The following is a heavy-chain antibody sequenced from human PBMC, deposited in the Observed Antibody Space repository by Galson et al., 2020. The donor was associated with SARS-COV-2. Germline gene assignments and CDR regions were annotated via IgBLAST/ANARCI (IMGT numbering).Heavy chain of an antibody. D-gene: IGHD1-26*01. CDR1: GYTLTELS. J-gene: IGHJ5*02. Sequence: GESLKISCKVSGYTLTELSMHWVRQAPGKGLEWMGGFDPEDGETIYAQKFQGRVTMTEDTSTDTAYMELSSLRSEDTAVYYCATGTPVGARGWFDPWGQGTLVTVSS. CDR3: ATGTPVGARGWFDP. CDR2: FDPEDGET. V-gene: IGHV1-24*01.